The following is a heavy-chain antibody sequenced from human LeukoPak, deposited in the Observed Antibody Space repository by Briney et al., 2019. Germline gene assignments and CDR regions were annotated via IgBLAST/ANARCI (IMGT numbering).Heavy chain of an antibody. CDR3: ARDNRYYDILTGYQDDAFDI. CDR2: IYTSGST. CDR1: GGSISSYY. J-gene: IGHJ3*02. D-gene: IGHD3-9*01. V-gene: IGHV4-4*07. Sequence: SETLSLSCTVSGGSISSYYWSWIRQPAAKGLEWIGRIYTSGSTNYNSSLKSRVTMSVDTSKNQFSLKLSSVTAADTAVYYCARDNRYYDILTGYQDDAFDIWGQGTMVTVSS.